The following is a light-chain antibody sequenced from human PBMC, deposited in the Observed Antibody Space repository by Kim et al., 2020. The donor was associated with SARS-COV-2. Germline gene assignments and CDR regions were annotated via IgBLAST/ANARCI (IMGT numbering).Light chain of an antibody. CDR1: QSVSSSY. CDR3: QQDYNLPNS. J-gene: IGKJ2*03. V-gene: IGKV3D-7*01. CDR2: GAP. Sequence: GERVTLSCRASQSVSSSYLTWYQQKPGQAPRLLIYGAPTRATSIPARFSGSGSGTDFTLTISSLQPEDFAVYYCQQDYNLPNSFGQGTKLEI.